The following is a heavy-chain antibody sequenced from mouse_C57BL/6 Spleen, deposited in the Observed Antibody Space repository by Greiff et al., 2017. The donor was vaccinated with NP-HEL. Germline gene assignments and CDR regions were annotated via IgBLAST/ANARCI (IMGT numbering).Heavy chain of an antibody. J-gene: IGHJ2*01. V-gene: IGHV1-82*01. CDR3: ARYPAYYSNYYYFDY. CDR1: GYAFSSSW. CDR2: IYPGDGDT. D-gene: IGHD2-5*01. Sequence: QVQLQQSGPELVKPGASVKISCKASGYAFSSSWMNWVKQRPGKGLEWIGRIYPGDGDTNYNGKVKGKATLTADKSSSTAYMQLSSLTSEDSAVYFCARYPAYYSNYYYFDYWGQGTTLTVSS.